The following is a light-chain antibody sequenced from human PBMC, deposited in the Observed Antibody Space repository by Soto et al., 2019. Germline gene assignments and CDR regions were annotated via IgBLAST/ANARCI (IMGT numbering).Light chain of an antibody. Sequence: EIVLTQSPGTLSLSPGERATLSCRASQSVSSSYLAWYQQKPGQAPRLLIYGASSRATGIPDRFSGSGSGTDFTLTISRLEPEDFAVYYCQQPPQGTFGQGTKLEIK. J-gene: IGKJ2*02. CDR2: GAS. CDR1: QSVSSSY. CDR3: QQPPQGT. V-gene: IGKV3-20*01.